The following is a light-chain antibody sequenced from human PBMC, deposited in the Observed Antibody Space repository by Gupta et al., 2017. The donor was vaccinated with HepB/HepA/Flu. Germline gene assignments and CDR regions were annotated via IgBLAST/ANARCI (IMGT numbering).Light chain of an antibody. CDR3: QQYNTWRT. Sequence: QMTQSPSTLSASVGDRVTITCRASETVGTWLAWYRQKPGKAPNLLIYEASIVESGVPSRLSGSGAGTEFTLTISSRQPDDFATYYGQQYNTWRTVGQGTKVEI. CDR2: EAS. J-gene: IGKJ1*01. CDR1: ETVGTW. V-gene: IGKV1-5*03.